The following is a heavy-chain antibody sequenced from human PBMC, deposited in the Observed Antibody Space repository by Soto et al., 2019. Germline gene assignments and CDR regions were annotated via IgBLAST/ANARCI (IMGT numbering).Heavy chain of an antibody. Sequence: SETLSLTCTVSCGSISSSSYYWGWIRQPPGKGLEWIGSIYYSGSTYYNPSLKSRVTISVDTSKNQFSLKLSSVTAADTAVYYCASLYCSSTSCFHTNFDYWGQGTLVTVS. V-gene: IGHV4-39*01. CDR3: ASLYCSSTSCFHTNFDY. J-gene: IGHJ4*02. D-gene: IGHD2-2*01. CDR1: CGSISSSSYY. CDR2: IYYSGST.